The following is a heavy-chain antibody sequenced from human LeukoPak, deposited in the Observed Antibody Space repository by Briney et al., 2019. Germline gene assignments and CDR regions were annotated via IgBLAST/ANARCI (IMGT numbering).Heavy chain of an antibody. D-gene: IGHD5-18*01. CDR1: GGSLSGYY. V-gene: IGHV4-34*01. CDR2: INHSGST. CDR3: ARVQRGYSYGYISRFFDY. J-gene: IGHJ4*02. Sequence: KPSETLSLTCAVYGGSLSGYYWSWIRQPPGKGLEWIGEINHSGSTNYNPSLKSRVTTSVDTSKNQFSLKLSSVTAADTAVYYCARVQRGYSYGYISRFFDYWGQGTLVTVSS.